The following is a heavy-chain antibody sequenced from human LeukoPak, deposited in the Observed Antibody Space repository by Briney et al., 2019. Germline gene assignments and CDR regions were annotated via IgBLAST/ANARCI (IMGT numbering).Heavy chain of an antibody. J-gene: IGHJ4*02. CDR1: GFPFSSYW. D-gene: IGHD5-24*01. Sequence: GGSLRLSCVASGFPFSSYWMTWVRQAPGKGLEWVANIKQDGSKKSYVDSVKGRFTISRDNAKNSLYLQMNSLRAEDPAIYYCTRVGYIDAGIHYWGQGTLVTVSS. CDR2: IKQDGSKK. CDR3: TRVGYIDAGIHY. V-gene: IGHV3-7*04.